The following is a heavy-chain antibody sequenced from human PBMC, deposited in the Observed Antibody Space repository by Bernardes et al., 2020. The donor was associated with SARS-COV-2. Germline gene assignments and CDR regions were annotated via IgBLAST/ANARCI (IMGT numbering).Heavy chain of an antibody. J-gene: IGHJ4*02. CDR3: AARLSNISPFS. CDR2: IHHGGTT. Sequence: SEPLSLTCRIYGGTFGGHYWSWIRHSPGGGLEWIGEIHHGGTTDYNPSFESRVTMSVDKSKTQLSRILTSVIAADTAVYYCAARLSNISPFSWGQGSLVTGSS. D-gene: IGHD3-9*01. CDR1: GGTFGGHY. V-gene: IGHV4-34*08.